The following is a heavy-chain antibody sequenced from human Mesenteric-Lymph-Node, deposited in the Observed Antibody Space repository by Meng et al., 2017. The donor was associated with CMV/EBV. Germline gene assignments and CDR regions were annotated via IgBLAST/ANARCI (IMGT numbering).Heavy chain of an antibody. CDR2: INSDGTST. Sequence: SGFTSSSYWMHWVRQAPGKGLVWVSRINSDGTSTSYADSVKGRFTISRDNAKNTLYLQMNSLRAEDTAVYYCARRGVPAAINWYFDLWGRGTLVTVSS. V-gene: IGHV3-74*01. D-gene: IGHD2-2*02. CDR3: ARRGVPAAINWYFDL. CDR1: GFTSSSYW. J-gene: IGHJ2*01.